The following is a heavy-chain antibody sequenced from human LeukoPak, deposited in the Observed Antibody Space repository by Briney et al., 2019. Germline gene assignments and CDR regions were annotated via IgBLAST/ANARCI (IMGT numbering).Heavy chain of an antibody. CDR3: ATSLSYGSSSSHFDY. Sequence: SETLSLTCTVSGGSISGYYWSWIRQPPGKGLEWIGYIYYSGSTNYNPSLKSRVTISVDTSKNQFSLRLNSVTAADTALYYCATSLSYGSSSSHFDYWGQGTLVTVSS. J-gene: IGHJ4*02. D-gene: IGHD6-6*01. CDR2: IYYSGST. CDR1: GGSISGYY. V-gene: IGHV4-59*01.